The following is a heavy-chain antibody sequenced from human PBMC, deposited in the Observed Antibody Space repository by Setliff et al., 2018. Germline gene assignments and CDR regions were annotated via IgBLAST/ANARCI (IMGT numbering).Heavy chain of an antibody. CDR1: GFTFSTHA. CDR2: IWFDGSNT. J-gene: IGHJ4*02. V-gene: IGHV3-33*01. CDR3: VRDPPNSGWAFDY. Sequence: GGSLRLSCGASGFTFSTHAMHWVRQAPGKGLEWVAMIWFDGSNTHYPGSVKGRFTVTRDNSKNMVYLQMNSLRVDDTAVYYCVRDPPNSGWAFDYWGQGTLVTVSS. D-gene: IGHD6-19*01.